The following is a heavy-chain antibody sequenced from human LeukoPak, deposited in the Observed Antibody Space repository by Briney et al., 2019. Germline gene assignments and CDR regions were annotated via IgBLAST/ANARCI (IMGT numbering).Heavy chain of an antibody. CDR2: ISYSGST. Sequence: PSETLSLTCTVSAGSISNYYWSWIRQPPGKGLEWIGYISYSGSTNYNPSLKSRVTISLDTSKNQFALKRSSVTAADTAVYYCARLGSAAGTSFDYWGQGTLVTVSS. J-gene: IGHJ4*02. V-gene: IGHV4-59*08. CDR1: AGSISNYY. CDR3: ARLGSAAGTSFDY. D-gene: IGHD6-13*01.